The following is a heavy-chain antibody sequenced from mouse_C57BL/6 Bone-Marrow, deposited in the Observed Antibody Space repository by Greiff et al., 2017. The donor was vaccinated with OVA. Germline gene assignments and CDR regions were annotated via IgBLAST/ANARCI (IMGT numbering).Heavy chain of an antibody. CDR1: GFSLTSYG. V-gene: IGHV2-2*01. D-gene: IGHD1-1*01. Sequence: VQLQQSGPGLVQPSQSLSITCTVSGFSLTSYGVHWVRQSPGKGLEWLGVIWSGGSTDYNAAFISRLSISKDNSKSQVFFKMNSLQADDTAIYYCARKGDYGKYYAMDYWGQGTSVTVSS. J-gene: IGHJ4*01. CDR2: IWSGGST. CDR3: ARKGDYGKYYAMDY.